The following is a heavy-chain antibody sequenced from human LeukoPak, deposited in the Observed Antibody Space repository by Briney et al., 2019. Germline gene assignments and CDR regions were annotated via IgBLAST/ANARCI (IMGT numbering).Heavy chain of an antibody. V-gene: IGHV3-64D*06. CDR3: VKDSSSGSYFDY. CDR1: GFTFSRYA. CDR2: ISSNGGST. Sequence: GGSLRLSCSASGFTFSRYAMHWVRQAPGKGLEYVSAISSNGGSTYYADSVKGRFTISRDNSRNTLHLQMSSLRVENTAVYYCVKDSSSGSYFDYWGQGTLVTVSS. J-gene: IGHJ4*02. D-gene: IGHD3-10*01.